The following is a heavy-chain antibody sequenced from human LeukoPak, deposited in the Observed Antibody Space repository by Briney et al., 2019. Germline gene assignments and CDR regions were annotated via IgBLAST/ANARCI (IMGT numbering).Heavy chain of an antibody. CDR3: AKDPIFSGSYGVFDY. CDR1: GFTVSSIH. V-gene: IGHV3-23*01. J-gene: IGHJ4*02. D-gene: IGHD1-26*01. Sequence: PGGSLRLSCAASGFTVSSIHMVWVRQAPGKGLEWVSTIIDSGNSIYYADSAEGRFTISRDNSKNTLYLQMNSLRAGDTAVYYCAKDPIFSGSYGVFDYWGLGTLVTVSS. CDR2: IIDSGNSI.